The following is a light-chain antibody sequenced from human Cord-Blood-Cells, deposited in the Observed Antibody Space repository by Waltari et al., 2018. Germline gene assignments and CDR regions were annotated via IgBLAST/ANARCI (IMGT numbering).Light chain of an antibody. J-gene: IGLJ2*01. CDR3: QSYDSSLSGVV. V-gene: IGLV1-40*01. Sequence: QSVLTQPPSVSGAPGQRVTISGTGSGSNIGAGYDVHWYQQLPGTAPKLLIYGNSNRPSGVPDRFSGSKSGTSASLAITGLQAEDEADYYCQSYDSSLSGVVFGGGTKLTVL. CDR2: GNS. CDR1: GSNIGAGYD.